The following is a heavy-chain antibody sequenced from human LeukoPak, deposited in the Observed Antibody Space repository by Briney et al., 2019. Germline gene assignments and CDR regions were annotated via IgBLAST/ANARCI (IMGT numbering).Heavy chain of an antibody. D-gene: IGHD6-13*01. Sequence: GGSLRLSCAASGFTFNTYWMHWVRQAPGKGLVWVSRTNSDGSGTRYADSVKGRFTISRDNAKNTLYLQMNSLRAEDTAVYYCARDSVAAPGDFDYWGQGTLVTVSS. J-gene: IGHJ4*02. V-gene: IGHV3-74*01. CDR2: TNSDGSGT. CDR1: GFTFNTYW. CDR3: ARDSVAAPGDFDY.